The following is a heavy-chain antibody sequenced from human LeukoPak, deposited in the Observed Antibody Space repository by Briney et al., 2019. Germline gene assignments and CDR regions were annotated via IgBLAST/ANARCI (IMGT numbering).Heavy chain of an antibody. CDR2: IYTSGST. Sequence: PSQTLSLTCTVSGGSISSGSYYWSWIRQPAGKGLEWIGRIYTSGSTNYNPSLKSRVTISVDKSKNQFSLQLSSVTAADTAVYYCARIGHWEPLIDYWGQGTLVTVSS. CDR3: ARIGHWEPLIDY. D-gene: IGHD1-26*01. V-gene: IGHV4-61*02. CDR1: GGSISSGSYY. J-gene: IGHJ4*02.